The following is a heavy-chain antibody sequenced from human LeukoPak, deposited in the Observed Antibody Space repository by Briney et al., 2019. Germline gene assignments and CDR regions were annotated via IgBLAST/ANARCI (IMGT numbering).Heavy chain of an antibody. Sequence: GSSVKVSCKASGGTFSSYAISWVRQAPGQGLEWMGGIIPIFGTANYAQKFQGRVTITADKSTSTAYMELSSLRSEDTAVYYCARETAYCGGGDCYAYFDYWGQGTLVTVPS. CDR2: IIPIFGTA. V-gene: IGHV1-69*06. CDR3: ARETAYCGGGDCYAYFDY. D-gene: IGHD2-21*02. J-gene: IGHJ4*02. CDR1: GGTFSSYA.